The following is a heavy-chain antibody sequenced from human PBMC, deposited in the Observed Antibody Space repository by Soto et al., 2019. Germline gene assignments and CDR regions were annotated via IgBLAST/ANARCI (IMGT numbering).Heavy chain of an antibody. D-gene: IGHD3-16*01. J-gene: IGHJ4*02. CDR1: GFIVSSNY. CDR2: IYSGGST. CDR3: ARSWGYLDH. V-gene: IGHV3-53*01. Sequence: GGSLRLSCAASGFIVSSNYMGWVRQAPGKGLECVSVIYSGGSTDYADSVKGRFTISRDSSKNTLYPQMNSLRAEDTAMYYCARSWGYLDHWGQGTLVTVSS.